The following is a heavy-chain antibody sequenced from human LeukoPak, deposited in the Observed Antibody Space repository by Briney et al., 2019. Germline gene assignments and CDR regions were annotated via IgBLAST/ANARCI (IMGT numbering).Heavy chain of an antibody. Sequence: GGSLRLSCAASGVTFSSYSMNWVRQAPGKGLEWDSSISSSSSYIYYADSVKGRFTISRDNAKNSLYLQMNSLRAEDTAVYYCARDLSMVSPPFDYWGQGTLVTVSS. V-gene: IGHV3-21*01. CDR2: ISSSSSYI. D-gene: IGHD2/OR15-2a*01. J-gene: IGHJ4*02. CDR3: ARDLSMVSPPFDY. CDR1: GVTFSSYS.